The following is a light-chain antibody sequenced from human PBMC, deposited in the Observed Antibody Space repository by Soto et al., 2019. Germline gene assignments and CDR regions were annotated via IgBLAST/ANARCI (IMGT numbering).Light chain of an antibody. V-gene: IGLV2-14*01. CDR1: SSDVGGYNS. J-gene: IGLJ2*01. CDR3: SSYTSSSTRI. CDR2: EVS. Sequence: QSALTQPASVSGSPGQSITISCTGTSSDVGGYNSVSWYQQHPGNAPKLIIFEVSNRPSEVSNRFSASKSGNTASLTISGLQADDEADYYCSSYTSSSTRIFGGGTKLTVL.